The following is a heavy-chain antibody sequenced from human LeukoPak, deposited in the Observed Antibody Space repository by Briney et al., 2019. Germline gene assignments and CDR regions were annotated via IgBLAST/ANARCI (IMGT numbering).Heavy chain of an antibody. V-gene: IGHV3-21*01. CDR3: ASARYSEN. D-gene: IGHD1-26*01. CDR1: GFTFTSYA. J-gene: IGHJ4*02. Sequence: GGSLRLSCAASGFTFTSYAMNWVRQAPGKGLEWVSSISSTSSNVYYADSVKGRFTISRDNAKNSLYLQMDSLRAEDTAVYYCASARYSENWGQGTLVTVSS. CDR2: ISSTSSNV.